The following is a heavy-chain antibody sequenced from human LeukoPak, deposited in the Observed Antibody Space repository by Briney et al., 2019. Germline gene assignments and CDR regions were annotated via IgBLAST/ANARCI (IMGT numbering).Heavy chain of an antibody. J-gene: IGHJ4*02. D-gene: IGHD2-2*01. V-gene: IGHV4-59*01. CDR1: GGSISSYY. Sequence: SETLSLTRTVSGGSISSYYWSWIRQPPGKGLEWIGYIYYSGSTNYNPSLKSRVTISVDTSKNQFSLKLSSVTAADTAVYYCARNGYCSSTSCFDFDYWGQGTLVTVSS. CDR2: IYYSGST. CDR3: ARNGYCSSTSCFDFDY.